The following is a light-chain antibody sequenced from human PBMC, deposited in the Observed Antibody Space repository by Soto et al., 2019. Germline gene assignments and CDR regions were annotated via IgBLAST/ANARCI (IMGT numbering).Light chain of an antibody. CDR3: QTWGTGIEV. V-gene: IGLV4-69*01. Sequence: QLVLTQSPSASASLGASVKLTCTLSSGHSSYTIAWHQQQPEKGPRYLMTLNSDGSHSKGDGIPDRFSGSSSGAERYLSISSLQSEDEADYYCQTWGTGIEVFGGGTQLTVL. CDR2: LNSDGSH. CDR1: SGHSSYT. J-gene: IGLJ3*02.